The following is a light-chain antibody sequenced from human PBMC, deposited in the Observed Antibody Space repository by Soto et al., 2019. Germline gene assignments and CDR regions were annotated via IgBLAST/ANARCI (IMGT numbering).Light chain of an antibody. Sequence: EIVVTKTRAAVSVSAKEGTALSPRAGHSVSSNLAWYQQKPGQSPRLLIYGASTRATGIPARFSGCGSGTELTISVSGLQSEDFAVYYCKKYTTWLLWTFGQGTKVDIK. J-gene: IGKJ1*01. CDR3: KKYTTWLLWT. CDR2: GAS. CDR1: HSVSSN. V-gene: IGKV3-15*01.